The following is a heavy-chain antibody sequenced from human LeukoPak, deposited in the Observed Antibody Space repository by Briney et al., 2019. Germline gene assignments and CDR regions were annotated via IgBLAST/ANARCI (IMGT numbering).Heavy chain of an antibody. CDR1: GFTFSSYE. J-gene: IGHJ4*02. V-gene: IGHV3-48*03. Sequence: PGGSLRLSCAASGFTFSSYEMNWVRQAPGKGLEWVSYISSSGSTKHYADSVKGRLTISRDNAKNSLYLQVNSLRAEDTAVYYCAKDLHNWNSVGVHWGQGTMVTVSS. D-gene: IGHD1-1*01. CDR3: AKDLHNWNSVGVH. CDR2: ISSSGSTK.